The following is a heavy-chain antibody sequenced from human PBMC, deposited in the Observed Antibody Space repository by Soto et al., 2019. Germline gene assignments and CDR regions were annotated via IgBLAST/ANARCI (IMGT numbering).Heavy chain of an antibody. Sequence: QLQLQESGPGLVKPSETLSLTCTVTGDSFSRSTYYWGWIRQPPEKGLEWIGSIYYSGSTYYNPSLGSRVTISIDPSKKQFSLKLRSVTAADTAVYYCARQPHPPGFFPYYYYYMDVWGKGTTVTVSS. CDR2: IYYSGST. J-gene: IGHJ6*03. V-gene: IGHV4-39*01. CDR3: ARQPHPPGFFPYYYYYMDV. D-gene: IGHD3-3*01. CDR1: GDSFSRSTYY.